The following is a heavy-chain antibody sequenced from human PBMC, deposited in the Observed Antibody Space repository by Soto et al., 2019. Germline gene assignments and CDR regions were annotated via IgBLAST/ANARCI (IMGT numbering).Heavy chain of an antibody. D-gene: IGHD3-22*01. CDR2: IYPGDPDT. Sequence: PGEFLKISCKSSAFTFTTHWIGWVRQMPGKGLEWMGIIYPGDPDTRYSPSFQGQVTISADRSISTAYLQWSSLKASDTAMYYCARQRWDSSGYYSGPFDYWGQGTLVTVSS. CDR1: AFTFTTHW. V-gene: IGHV5-51*01. CDR3: ARQRWDSSGYYSGPFDY. J-gene: IGHJ4*02.